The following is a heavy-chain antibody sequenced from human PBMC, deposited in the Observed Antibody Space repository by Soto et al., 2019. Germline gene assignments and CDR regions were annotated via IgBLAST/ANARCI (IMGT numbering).Heavy chain of an antibody. CDR1: GVSFSNYA. D-gene: IGHD3-22*01. V-gene: IGHV1-69*13. CDR2: VIPIFGTT. Sequence: ASVKVSCKASGVSFSNYAFAWVRQAPGQGLEWMGGVIPIFGTTNYAQKFQGRVTITADESTRTTYMELSSLRSEDTAVYYCATGPRSGYYLNWFDPWGQGTLVTVSS. CDR3: ATGPRSGYYLNWFDP. J-gene: IGHJ5*02.